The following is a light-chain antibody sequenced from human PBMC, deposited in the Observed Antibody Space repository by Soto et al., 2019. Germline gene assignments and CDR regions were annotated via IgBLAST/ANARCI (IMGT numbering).Light chain of an antibody. J-gene: IGLJ3*02. CDR2: SNN. V-gene: IGLV1-40*01. CDR1: RSNIGAGSD. Sequence: QSVLTRPPSVSGAPGQRVTISCTGSRSNIGAGSDVHWYQQLPGTAPKLLIYSNNNRPSGVPDRFSGSKSGTSASLAITGLQAEDEADYYCQSHDASLSSWVFGGGTKLTVL. CDR3: QSHDASLSSWV.